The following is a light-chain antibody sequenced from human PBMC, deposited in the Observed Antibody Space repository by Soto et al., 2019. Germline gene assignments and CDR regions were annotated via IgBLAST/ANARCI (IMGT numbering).Light chain of an antibody. Sequence: DIQMTQSPSTLPASVGDRVTITCRTSRSISNWLAWYQQEPGTAPKVLIYHAPNLQSGVPSRFSGSGSGTEFTLTIRSLQPDDFETYYCQQYNSYSFGRGTKVDIK. CDR2: HAP. CDR3: QQYNSYS. CDR1: RSISNW. J-gene: IGKJ1*01. V-gene: IGKV1-5*01.